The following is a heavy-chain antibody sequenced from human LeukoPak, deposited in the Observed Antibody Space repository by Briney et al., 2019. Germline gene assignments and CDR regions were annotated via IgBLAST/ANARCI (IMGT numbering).Heavy chain of an antibody. Sequence: GGSLRLSCAASGFTFSSYGMHWVRQAPGKGLEWVAVISYDGSNKYYADSVKGRFTISRDNSKNTLYLQMNSLRAEDTAVYYCAKESTVTIYYYGMDVWGHGTTVTVSS. CDR1: GFTFSSYG. V-gene: IGHV3-30*18. CDR3: AKESTVTIYYYGMDV. J-gene: IGHJ6*02. D-gene: IGHD4-11*01. CDR2: ISYDGSNK.